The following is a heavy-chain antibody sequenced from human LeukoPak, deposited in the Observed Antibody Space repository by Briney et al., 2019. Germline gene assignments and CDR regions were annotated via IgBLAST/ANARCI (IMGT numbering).Heavy chain of an antibody. CDR2: ISSSGSTI. Sequence: PGGSLRLSCAASGFTFSDYYMSWIRQAPGKGLEWVSYISSSGSTIYYADSVKGRFTISRDNSKNSLYLQMNSLRAEDTAVYYCARDSITRIAAAGGQQYYYYYMDVWGKGTTVTVSS. CDR3: ARDSITRIAAAGGQQYYYYYMDV. CDR1: GFTFSDYY. J-gene: IGHJ6*03. V-gene: IGHV3-11*04. D-gene: IGHD6-13*01.